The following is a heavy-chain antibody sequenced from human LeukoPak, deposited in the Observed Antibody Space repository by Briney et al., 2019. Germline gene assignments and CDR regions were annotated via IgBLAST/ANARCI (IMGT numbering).Heavy chain of an antibody. CDR2: INHSGST. CDR3: ALCGGGCQYSGEFDY. CDR1: GGSFSGYY. J-gene: IGHJ4*02. V-gene: IGHV4-34*01. Sequence: SETLSLTCAVYGGSFSGYYWSWIRQPPGKGLEWIGEINHSGSTNYNPSLKSRATISVDTSKNQFSLKLSSVTAADTSLYVCALCGGGCQYSGEFDYWGQGTLVTVSS. D-gene: IGHD2-21*02.